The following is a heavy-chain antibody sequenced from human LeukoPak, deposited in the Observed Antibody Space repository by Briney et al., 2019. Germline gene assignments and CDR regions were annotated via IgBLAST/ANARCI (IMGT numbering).Heavy chain of an antibody. Sequence: GGSLRLSCAARGFSVSGQYMNWVRQAPGKGLEWVSVISGGADSTYYADSVKGRFTISRDTSKNTLYLQMDSLKAEDTAIYYCAKDSPVCTYWGQGTLVTVSS. CDR1: GFSVSGQY. CDR2: ISGGADST. V-gene: IGHV3-23*01. D-gene: IGHD2-8*01. J-gene: IGHJ4*02. CDR3: AKDSPVCTY.